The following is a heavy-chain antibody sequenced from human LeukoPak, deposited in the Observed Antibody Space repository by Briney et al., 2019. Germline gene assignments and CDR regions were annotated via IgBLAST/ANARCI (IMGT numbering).Heavy chain of an antibody. CDR1: GYTFTSYD. CDR3: ARFPRGGPPHYYYYYYMDV. D-gene: IGHD3-10*01. J-gene: IGHJ6*03. Sequence: GASVKVSCKASGYTFTSYDINWVRQATGQGLEWMGWMNPNSGNTGYAQKFQGRVTMTRNTSISTAYMELSSLRSEDTAVYYCARFPRGGPPHYYYYYYMDVWGKGATVTISS. CDR2: MNPNSGNT. V-gene: IGHV1-8*01.